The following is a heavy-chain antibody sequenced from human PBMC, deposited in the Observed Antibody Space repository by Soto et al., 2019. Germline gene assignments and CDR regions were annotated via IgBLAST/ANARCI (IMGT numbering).Heavy chain of an antibody. CDR3: ASPVECSTTSCIR. Sequence: GGSLRLSCAASGFTFSSYSMNWVRQAPGSGPEWVSYISSSSNSIYYADSVKGRFTISRDNAKNSLHLQMNSLRAEDTAVSYCASPVECSTTSCIRWGQGT. V-gene: IGHV3-48*01. CDR2: ISSSSNSI. D-gene: IGHD2-2*01. CDR1: GFTFSSYS. J-gene: IGHJ4*02.